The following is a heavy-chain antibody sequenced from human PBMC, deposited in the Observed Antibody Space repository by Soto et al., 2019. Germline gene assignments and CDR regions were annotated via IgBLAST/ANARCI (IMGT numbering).Heavy chain of an antibody. J-gene: IGHJ4*02. V-gene: IGHV1-69*12. CDR2: IIPIFGTT. CDR1: GGTFSNYA. D-gene: IGHD6-13*01. CDR3: ARVSSSWYKDYFDY. Sequence: QVQLVQSGAEVEKPGSSVKVSCKASGGTFSNYAISWVRQAPGQGHEWMGGIIPIFGTTNYAQRFQGRVTITADESTSTAYMELSSLRSEDTAVYYCARVSSSWYKDYFDYWGQGTLVTVSS.